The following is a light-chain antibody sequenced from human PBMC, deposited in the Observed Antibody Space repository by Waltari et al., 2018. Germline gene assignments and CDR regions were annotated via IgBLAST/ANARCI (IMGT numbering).Light chain of an antibody. Sequence: SSELTQITAVSVALGQTVRITCQGDSLRSYYASWYQQKPGQAPVLVIYGKNNRPSGIPDRFSGSSSGNTASLTITGAQAEDEADYYCNSRDSSGNHLKVVFGGGTKLTVL. J-gene: IGLJ2*01. CDR3: NSRDSSGNHLKVV. V-gene: IGLV3-19*01. CDR2: GKN. CDR1: SLRSYY.